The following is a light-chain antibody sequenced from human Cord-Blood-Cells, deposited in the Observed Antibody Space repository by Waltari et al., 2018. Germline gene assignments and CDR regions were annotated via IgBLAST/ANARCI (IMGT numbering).Light chain of an antibody. CDR1: QSLLHSNGYNY. V-gene: IGKV2-28*01. Sequence: DIVMTQSPLSLPVTPGEPASISCRSSQSLLHSNGYNYLDWYLQKPGQSPQLLIYLVSTLASGVPDRFSGSGSGTDFTLKISRVEAEDVGVYYCMQALQISITFGQGTRLEIK. J-gene: IGKJ5*01. CDR2: LVS. CDR3: MQALQISIT.